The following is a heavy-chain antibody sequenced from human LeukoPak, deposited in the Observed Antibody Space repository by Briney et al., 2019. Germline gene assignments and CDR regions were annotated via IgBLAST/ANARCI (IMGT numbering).Heavy chain of an antibody. CDR3: ARQFYYDSSGKYYEVNYFDF. Sequence: PSETLSLTCTVSGVSVSSSGYYWGWVRQTPGKGLEWIGNIYFSGSTYYYNPSLKSRVTISVDASKNQFSLRLNSVTAADTAVYFCARQFYYDSSGKYYEVNYFDFWGQGALVTVSS. CDR2: IYFSGSTY. V-gene: IGHV4-39*01. CDR1: GVSVSSSGYY. D-gene: IGHD3-22*01. J-gene: IGHJ4*02.